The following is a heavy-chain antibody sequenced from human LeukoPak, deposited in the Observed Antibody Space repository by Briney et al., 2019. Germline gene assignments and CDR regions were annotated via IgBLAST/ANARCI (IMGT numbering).Heavy chain of an antibody. Sequence: GGSLRLSCAASGFTFSIYSMNWVRQAPGKGLEWISYITSNSGTIYYADSVKGRFTISRDNAKNSLYLQMNSLRAEDTAVYYCARVAPGHDIGRGYFDYWGQGTLVTVSS. V-gene: IGHV3-48*01. CDR1: GFTFSIYS. CDR3: ARVAPGHDIGRGYFDY. J-gene: IGHJ4*02. D-gene: IGHD2-21*01. CDR2: ITSNSGTI.